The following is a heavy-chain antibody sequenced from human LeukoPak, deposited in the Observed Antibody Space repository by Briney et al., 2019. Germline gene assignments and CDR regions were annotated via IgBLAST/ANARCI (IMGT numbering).Heavy chain of an antibody. Sequence: SETLSLTXAVYGGSFSGYYWSWIRQPPGKGLEWIGEINHSGSTNYNPSLKSRVTISVDTSKNQFSLKLSSVTAADTAVYYCARGLRFLEWLPHHYYMDVWGKGTTVTVSS. V-gene: IGHV4-34*01. D-gene: IGHD3-3*01. CDR3: ARGLRFLEWLPHHYYMDV. CDR1: GGSFSGYY. CDR2: INHSGST. J-gene: IGHJ6*03.